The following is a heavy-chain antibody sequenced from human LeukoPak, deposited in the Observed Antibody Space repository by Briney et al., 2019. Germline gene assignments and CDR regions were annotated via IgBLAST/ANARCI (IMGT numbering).Heavy chain of an antibody. D-gene: IGHD3-10*01. V-gene: IGHV4-38-2*01. J-gene: IGHJ6*03. CDR2: IYHSGST. CDR3: ARITGSYYYYYMDV. Sequence: SETLSLTCAVSGYSISSGDYWGWIRQPPGKGLEWIGNIYHSGSTFYNPSLKSRVTISVHTSKNQFSLKLSSVTAADTAVYYCARITGSYYYYYMDVRGKGTTVTVSS. CDR1: GYSISSGDY.